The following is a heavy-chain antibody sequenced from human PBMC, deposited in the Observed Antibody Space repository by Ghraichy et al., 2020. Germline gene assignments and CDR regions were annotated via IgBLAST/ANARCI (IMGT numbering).Heavy chain of an antibody. V-gene: IGHV4-59*01. Sequence: SETLSLTCTVSGGSMSSYYWSWIRQPPGKGLEYIGYIYYSGSTNYNPSLKSRVTISVDTSKNQFSLKLSSVTAADTAVYYCARDLGRGAGDDSSPLGDYYYMDVWGKGTTVTVSS. CDR1: GGSMSSYY. D-gene: IGHD3-22*01. J-gene: IGHJ6*03. CDR2: IYYSGST. CDR3: ARDLGRGAGDDSSPLGDYYYMDV.